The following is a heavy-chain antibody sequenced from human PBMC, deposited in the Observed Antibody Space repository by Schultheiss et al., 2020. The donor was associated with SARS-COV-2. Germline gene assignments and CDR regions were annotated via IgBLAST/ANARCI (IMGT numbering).Heavy chain of an antibody. CDR2: MNPNSGNT. CDR1: GYTFTNFG. J-gene: IGHJ5*02. Sequence: ASVKVSCKASGYTFTNFGISWVRQATGQGLKWMGWMNPNSGNTGYAQKFQGRVTITRDMSTSTAYMELSSLRSEDTAVYYCAAEENYNWNYVWFDPWGQGTLVTVSS. V-gene: IGHV1-8*03. D-gene: IGHD1-7*01. CDR3: AAEENYNWNYVWFDP.